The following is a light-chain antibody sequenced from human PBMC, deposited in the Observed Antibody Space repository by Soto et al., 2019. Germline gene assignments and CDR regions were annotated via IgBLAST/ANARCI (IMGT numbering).Light chain of an antibody. CDR3: QQYNNWPPWT. CDR1: QSVSSN. Sequence: EIVMTLSPATLSVSPGERATLSCRASQSVSSNLAWYQQKPGQAPRLLIYGASTRATGIPARFSGSGSGTEFTLTISSLQSEDFAVYYCQQYNNWPPWTFDQGTKVEIK. CDR2: GAS. J-gene: IGKJ1*01. V-gene: IGKV3-15*01.